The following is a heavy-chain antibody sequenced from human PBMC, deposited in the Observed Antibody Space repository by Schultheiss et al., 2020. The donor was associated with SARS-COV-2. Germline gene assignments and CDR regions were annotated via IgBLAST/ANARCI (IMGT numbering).Heavy chain of an antibody. V-gene: IGHV3-48*01. Sequence: GGSLRLSCAASGFTFSSYSMNWVRQAPGKGLEWVSYISSSSSTIYYADSVKGRFTISRDNSKNTLYLQMNSLRAEDTAVYYCARDPDRAASYYYYGMDVWGQGTTVTVSS. CDR1: GFTFSSYS. J-gene: IGHJ6*02. CDR2: ISSSSSTI. CDR3: ARDPDRAASYYYYGMDV.